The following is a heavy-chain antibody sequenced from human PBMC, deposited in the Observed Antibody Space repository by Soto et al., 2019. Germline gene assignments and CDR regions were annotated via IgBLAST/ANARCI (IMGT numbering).Heavy chain of an antibody. D-gene: IGHD4-17*01. CDR2: MNPNSGNT. CDR3: AISTNDYGDRH. V-gene: IGHV1-8*01. J-gene: IGHJ4*02. Sequence: QVQLVQSGAEVKKPGASVKVSCKASGYTFTSYDINWVRQATGQGLEWMGWMNPNSGNTGYAQKFQGRVTMTRNTSISTADMGLSSLRSEDTAVKYFAISTNDYGDRHWDQGTLVTVSS. CDR1: GYTFTSYD.